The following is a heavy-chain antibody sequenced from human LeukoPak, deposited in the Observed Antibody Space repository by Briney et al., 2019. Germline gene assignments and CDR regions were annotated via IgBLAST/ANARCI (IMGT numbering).Heavy chain of an antibody. J-gene: IGHJ4*02. Sequence: GGSLRLSCAASGFTLSGYGIHWVRQAPGKGLEWVAFIRNDGNNKYYADSVKGRFTISRDNSKNTLYLQMTSLRVEDTAVYYCAKDRGSSGWSGVDHWGQGTLVTVSS. CDR3: AKDRGSSGWSGVDH. CDR1: GFTLSGYG. CDR2: IRNDGNNK. V-gene: IGHV3-30*02. D-gene: IGHD6-19*01.